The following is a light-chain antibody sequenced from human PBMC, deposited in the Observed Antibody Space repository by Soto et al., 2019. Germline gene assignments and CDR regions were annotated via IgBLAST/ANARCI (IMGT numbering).Light chain of an antibody. CDR1: SSNIGAGYG. CDR3: QSYDSSLSGWV. J-gene: IGLJ3*02. V-gene: IGLV1-40*01. CDR2: GNS. Sequence: QYVLAQAPSESGAPGQRVTISCTGSSSNIGAGYGVHWYQQLPGTAPKLLIYGNSNRPSGVPDRFSGSKSGTSASLAITGLQAEDEADYHCQSYDSSLSGWVFGGGTKLTVL.